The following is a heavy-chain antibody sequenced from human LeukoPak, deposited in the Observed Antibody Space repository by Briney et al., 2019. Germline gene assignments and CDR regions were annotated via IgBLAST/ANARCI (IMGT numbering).Heavy chain of an antibody. CDR3: AREPLTSITIFGVVPYYFDY. CDR1: GYSISSGYY. J-gene: IGHJ4*02. D-gene: IGHD3-3*01. V-gene: IGHV4-38-2*02. CDR2: IYHSGST. Sequence: SETLSLTCTVSGYSISSGYYWGWIRQPPGKGLEWIGSIYHSGSTYYNPSLKSRVTISVDTSKNQFSLKLSSVTAADTAVYYCAREPLTSITIFGVVPYYFDYWGQGTLVTVSS.